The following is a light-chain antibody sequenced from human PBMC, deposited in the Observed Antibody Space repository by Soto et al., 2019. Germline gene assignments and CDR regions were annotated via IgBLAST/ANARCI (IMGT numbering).Light chain of an antibody. J-gene: IGKJ5*01. V-gene: IGKV3-15*01. Sequence: EIVMTQSPATLSVSPGERATLSCRASQSVSSNLAWYQQRPWQAPRVLIFGASTRAIGIPARFSGSGSGSEFTLTISSLQSEDFAVYYCQQYDVWPLITFCQGTRLEIK. CDR2: GAS. CDR1: QSVSSN. CDR3: QQYDVWPLIT.